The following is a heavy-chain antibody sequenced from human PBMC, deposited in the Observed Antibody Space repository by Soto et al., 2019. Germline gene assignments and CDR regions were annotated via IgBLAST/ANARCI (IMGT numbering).Heavy chain of an antibody. D-gene: IGHD3-22*01. CDR2: ISYDGSNK. Sequence: QVQLVESGGGVVQPGRSLRLSCAASGFTFSSYAMHWVRQAPGKGLEWVAVISYDGSNKYYADSVKGRFTISRDNSNNTLYLQMNSLRAEDTAVYYCARDQTRYYDSSGYDAFDIWGQGTMVTVSS. V-gene: IGHV3-30-3*01. J-gene: IGHJ3*02. CDR3: ARDQTRYYDSSGYDAFDI. CDR1: GFTFSSYA.